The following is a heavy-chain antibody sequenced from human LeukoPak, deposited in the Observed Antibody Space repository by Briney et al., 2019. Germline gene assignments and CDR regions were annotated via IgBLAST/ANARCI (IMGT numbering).Heavy chain of an antibody. CDR3: ARDLVSTVTTRVY. D-gene: IGHD4-17*01. J-gene: IGHJ4*02. V-gene: IGHV1-46*01. CDR1: GYTFTSYY. CDR2: INPSGGST. Sequence: ASVKVSCKAPGYTFTSYYMHWVRHAPGQGLEWMGIINPSGGSTSYAQKFQGRVTMTRDTSTSTVYMELSSLRSEDTAVYYCARDLVSTVTTRVYWGQGTLVTVSS.